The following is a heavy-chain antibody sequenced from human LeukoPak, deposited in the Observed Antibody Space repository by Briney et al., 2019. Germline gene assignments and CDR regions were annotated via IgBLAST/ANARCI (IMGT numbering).Heavy chain of an antibody. CDR1: GYTFTSYG. J-gene: IGHJ4*02. D-gene: IGHD2-2*02. CDR3: ASGMVYCSSTSCSTGFDY. CDR2: ISAYNGNT. Sequence: RASVKVSCKASGYTFTSYGISWVRQAPGQGLEWMGWISAYNGNTNYAQKLQGRVTMTTDTSTSTAYTELRSLRSDDTAVYYCASGMVYCSSTSCSTGFDYWGQGTLVTVSS. V-gene: IGHV1-18*01.